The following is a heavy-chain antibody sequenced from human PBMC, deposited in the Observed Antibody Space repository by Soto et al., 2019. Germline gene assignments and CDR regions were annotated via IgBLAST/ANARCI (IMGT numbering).Heavy chain of an antibody. J-gene: IGHJ6*02. D-gene: IGHD3-10*01. CDR3: AREGGSGNFRYYAMDV. Sequence: SVKVSCKASGGTFSSYAISWVRQAPGQGLEWMGGIIPIFGTANYAQKFQGRVTITADESTSTAYMELSSLRSEDTAVYYCAREGGSGNFRYYAMDVWGQGTTVTVSS. CDR2: IIPIFGTA. V-gene: IGHV1-69*13. CDR1: GGTFSSYA.